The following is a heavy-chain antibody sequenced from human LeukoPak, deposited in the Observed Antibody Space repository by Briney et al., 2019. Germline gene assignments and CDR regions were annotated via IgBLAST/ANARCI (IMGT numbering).Heavy chain of an antibody. J-gene: IGHJ5*02. CDR1: GYTFTSYG. CDR3: ARVFPLYSSSSNVGWFDP. D-gene: IGHD6-13*01. V-gene: IGHV1-18*01. Sequence: GASVKVSCKASGYTFTSYGISWVRQAPGQGLEWMGWISAYNGNTNYAQKLQGRVTMTTDTSTSTAYMELTSLRSDDTAVYYCARVFPLYSSSSNVGWFDPWGQGTLVTVSS. CDR2: ISAYNGNT.